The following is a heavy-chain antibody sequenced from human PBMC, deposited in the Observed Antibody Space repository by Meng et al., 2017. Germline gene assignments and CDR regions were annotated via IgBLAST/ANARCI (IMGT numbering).Heavy chain of an antibody. Sequence: GGSLRLSCAASGFTFSNAWMSWVRQAPGKGLEWVGRIKSKSDGGTTDYAAPVKGRFSISRDDSKNTLYLQMNSLRTEDTGVYYCTTIAEAGEADYWGQGTLVTVSS. J-gene: IGHJ4*02. CDR3: TTIAEAGEADY. D-gene: IGHD6-13*01. CDR1: GFTFSNAW. CDR2: IKSKSDGGTT. V-gene: IGHV3-15*01.